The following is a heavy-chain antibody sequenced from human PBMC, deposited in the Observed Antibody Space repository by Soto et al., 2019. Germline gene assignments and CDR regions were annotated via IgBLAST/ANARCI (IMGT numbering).Heavy chain of an antibody. D-gene: IGHD2-8*01. J-gene: IGHJ6*02. CDR3: AKNGQPPYYYYGLDV. Sequence: ASVKVSXKASGYTFTRYGISWVRQAPGQGLEGMGWISGYNGDTTYAQKFQGRVTMTIDTSTSTAYMELRSLTSDDTAVYYCAKNGQPPYYYYGLDVWGQGTKVTVSS. CDR1: GYTFTRYG. V-gene: IGHV1-18*01. CDR2: ISGYNGDT.